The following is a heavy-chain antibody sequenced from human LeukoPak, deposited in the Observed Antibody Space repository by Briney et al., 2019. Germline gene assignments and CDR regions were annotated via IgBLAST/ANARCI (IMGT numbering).Heavy chain of an antibody. CDR1: GFSIRSYN. Sequence: GGSLRLSCAASGFSIRSYNMNWVRLAPGKGLEWVSSVSFSSSYIYYADSVKGRFTISRENAKNSLYLQMSSLRAGDTAVYYCAAGGWYSSFDYWGQGTLVTVSS. D-gene: IGHD6-19*01. J-gene: IGHJ4*02. CDR3: AAGGWYSSFDY. V-gene: IGHV3-21*01. CDR2: VSFSSSYI.